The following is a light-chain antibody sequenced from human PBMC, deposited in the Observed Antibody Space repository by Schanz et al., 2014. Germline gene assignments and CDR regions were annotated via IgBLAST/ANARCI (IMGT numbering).Light chain of an antibody. CDR3: QQRVNWPLT. V-gene: IGKV3-11*01. CDR1: QSVSSN. Sequence: IVMTQSPATLSVSPGERATLSCRASQSVSSNLAWYQQKPGQAPSLLIYGASIRATGIPDRFSGSGSGTDFTLIISSLEPEDFAVYYCQQRVNWPLTFGGGTKVEVK. CDR2: GAS. J-gene: IGKJ4*02.